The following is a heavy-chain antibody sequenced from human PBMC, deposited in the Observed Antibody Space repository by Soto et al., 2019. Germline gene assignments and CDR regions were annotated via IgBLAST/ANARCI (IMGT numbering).Heavy chain of an antibody. D-gene: IGHD4-17*01. CDR2: IIPIFGTS. V-gene: IGHV1-69*06. CDR3: AITYGDYVVGAFDI. J-gene: IGHJ3*02. CDR1: GGSFSTYS. Sequence: QVQLVQSGAEVKKPGSSVKVSCKASGGSFSTYSISWVRQAPGQGLEWMGGIIPIFGTSNYAQKFQGRVTITADKSTNTAYMELSSLRSEDTAVYYCAITYGDYVVGAFDIWCQGTMVTVSS.